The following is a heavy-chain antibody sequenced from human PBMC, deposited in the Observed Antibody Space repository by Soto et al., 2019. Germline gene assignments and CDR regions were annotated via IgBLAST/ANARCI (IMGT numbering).Heavy chain of an antibody. CDR1: GGSINRGGYY. Sequence: QVQLRESGPGLVKPSQTLSLTCTVSGGSINRGGYYWNWIRQHPGKGLEWIGYMYYSGSTYYNPSLRTRVILTADTSGNHWSLKLSSVTAADTAVYFCARGYRQSGYSSSWVFDYWGQGTLVNVAS. J-gene: IGHJ4*02. D-gene: IGHD6-13*01. CDR2: MYYSGST. V-gene: IGHV4-31*03. CDR3: ARGYRQSGYSSSWVFDY.